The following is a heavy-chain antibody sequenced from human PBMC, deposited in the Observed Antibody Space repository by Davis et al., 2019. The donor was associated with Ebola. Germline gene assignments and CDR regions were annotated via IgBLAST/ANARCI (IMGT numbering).Heavy chain of an antibody. CDR1: GVSISSNNYY. Sequence: GSLRLSCTVSGVSISSNNYYWSWIRQPPGKGLEWIGYIFCTGSTSYNPSLKSRVTMSLDTSKNQFSLKLSSVTAADTAVYYCARQKSHYYYYGMDVWGQGTTVTVSS. J-gene: IGHJ6*02. CDR2: IFCTGST. V-gene: IGHV4-61*05. CDR3: ARQKSHYYYYGMDV.